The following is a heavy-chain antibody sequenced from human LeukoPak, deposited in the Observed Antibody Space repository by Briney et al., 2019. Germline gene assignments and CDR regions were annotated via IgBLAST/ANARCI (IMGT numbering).Heavy chain of an antibody. V-gene: IGHV7-4-1*02. CDR1: GYTFTSYA. Sequence: ASVKVSCKASGYTFTSYAMNWVRQAPGQGLEWMGWINTNTGNPTYAQGFTGRFVFSLDTSVSTAYLQISSLKAEDTAVYYCARDGIVVQKNQFDPWGQGTLVTVSS. D-gene: IGHD3-22*01. CDR2: INTNTGNP. CDR3: ARDGIVVQKNQFDP. J-gene: IGHJ5*02.